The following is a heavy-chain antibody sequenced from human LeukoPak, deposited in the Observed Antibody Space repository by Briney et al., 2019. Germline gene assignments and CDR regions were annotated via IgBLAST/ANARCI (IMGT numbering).Heavy chain of an antibody. CDR1: GGSFSDYY. CDR3: ARGAVL. D-gene: IGHD6-6*01. Sequence: SETLSLTCAVYGGSFSDYYWSWIRQPPGKGLEWIGEINRSGSTNYNPSLRSRVTISVDTSKNQVSLKMSSVTAADTAVYYCARGAVLWGQGTMVTVSS. CDR2: INRSGST. J-gene: IGHJ3*01. V-gene: IGHV4-34*01.